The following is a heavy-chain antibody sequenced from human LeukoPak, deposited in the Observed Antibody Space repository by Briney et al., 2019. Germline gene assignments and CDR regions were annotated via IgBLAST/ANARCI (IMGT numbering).Heavy chain of an antibody. CDR3: ARDSRSTPALLLY. CDR1: GFTFSSYA. D-gene: IGHD2-2*01. V-gene: IGHV3-30*04. Sequence: PGGSLRLSCAASGFTFSSYAMHWVRQAPGKGLEWVAVISYDGSNKYYADSVKGRFTISRDNSKNTLYLQMNSLRAEDTAVYYCARDSRSTPALLLYWGQGTLVTVSS. J-gene: IGHJ4*02. CDR2: ISYDGSNK.